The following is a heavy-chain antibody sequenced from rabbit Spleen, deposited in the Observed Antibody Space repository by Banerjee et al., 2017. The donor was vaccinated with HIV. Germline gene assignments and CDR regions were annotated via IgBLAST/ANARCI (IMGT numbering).Heavy chain of an antibody. D-gene: IGHD1-1*01. CDR2: IDTGSGGST. Sequence: QSLEESGGDLVKPGASLTLTCIASGVSFSGDSYMCWVRQAPGKGLEWIACIDTGSGGSTYYASWAKGRFTISKTSSTTVTLQMTRLTAADTATYFCARDTSSSFSSYGMDLWGPGTLVTVS. CDR1: GVSFSGDSY. CDR3: ARDTSSSFSSYGMDL. J-gene: IGHJ6*01. V-gene: IGHV1S40*01.